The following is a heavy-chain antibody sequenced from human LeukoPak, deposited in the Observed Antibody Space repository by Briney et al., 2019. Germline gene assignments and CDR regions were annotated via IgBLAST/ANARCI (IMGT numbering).Heavy chain of an antibody. V-gene: IGHV4-61*08. Sequence: PSETLSLTCTVSGGSISSGDYYWSWIRQPPGKGLEWIGYIYYSGSTNYNPSLKSRVTISVDTSKNQFSLKLSSVTAADTAVYYCARAVTSSGWTPGAFDIWGQGTMVTVSS. CDR2: IYYSGST. CDR3: ARAVTSSGWTPGAFDI. J-gene: IGHJ3*02. D-gene: IGHD6-19*01. CDR1: GGSISSGDYY.